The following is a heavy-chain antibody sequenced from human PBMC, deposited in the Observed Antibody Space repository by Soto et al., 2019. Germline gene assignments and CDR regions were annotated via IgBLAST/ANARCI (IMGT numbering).Heavy chain of an antibody. D-gene: IGHD3-22*01. CDR3: ARGFRYYDSSGPLDY. CDR2: ISAYNGNT. CDR1: GYTFTSYG. V-gene: IGHV1-18*01. J-gene: IGHJ4*02. Sequence: ASVKVSCKASGYTFTSYGISWVRQAPGQGLEWMGWISAYNGNTNYAQKLQGRVTMTTDTSTSTACMELRSLRSDDTAVYYCARGFRYYDSSGPLDYWGQGTLVTVSS.